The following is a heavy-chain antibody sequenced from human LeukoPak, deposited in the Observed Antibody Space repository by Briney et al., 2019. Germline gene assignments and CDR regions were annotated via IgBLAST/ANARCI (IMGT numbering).Heavy chain of an antibody. V-gene: IGHV3-23*01. CDR1: GFTFSNYV. Sequence: GGSLRLSCVASGFTFSNYVMTWVRQAPGKGLEWVSSILGTGDYTYYADSVKGRFTISRDNSKNTVYLQMNSLRAEDTAVYYCAKDPYGTRYFDYWGQGTLVTVSS. CDR2: ILGTGDYT. D-gene: IGHD2-2*01. J-gene: IGHJ4*02. CDR3: AKDPYGTRYFDY.